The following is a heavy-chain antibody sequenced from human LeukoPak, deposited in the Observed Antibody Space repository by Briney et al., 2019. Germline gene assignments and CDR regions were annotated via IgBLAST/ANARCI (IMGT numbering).Heavy chain of an antibody. CDR1: GGSFSGYY. Sequence: SETLSLTGAVYGGSFSGYYWSWIRQPPGKGLEWIGEINHSGSTNYNPSLKSRVTISVDTSKNQFSLKLSSVTAADTAVYYCARHDAVAGTWFDPWGQGTLVTVSS. CDR3: ARHDAVAGTWFDP. D-gene: IGHD6-19*01. J-gene: IGHJ5*02. V-gene: IGHV4-34*01. CDR2: INHSGST.